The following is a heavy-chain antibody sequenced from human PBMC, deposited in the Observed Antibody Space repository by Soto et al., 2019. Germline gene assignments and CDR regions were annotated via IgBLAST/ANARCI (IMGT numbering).Heavy chain of an antibody. D-gene: IGHD3-10*01. CDR2: LSYDGNNR. CDR3: AKCLWVGESVFDS. J-gene: IGHJ4*02. CDR1: GFSFDTND. Sequence: QVQLVESGGGVVQPGGSLRLSCAASGFSFDTNDLHWVRQAPGKGLEWVAHLSYDGNNRYYADSLKGRFTISRDDLKNTLYLQMNSVRPEDTAFYSCAKCLWVGESVFDSWGQGTLVTVSS. V-gene: IGHV3-30*18.